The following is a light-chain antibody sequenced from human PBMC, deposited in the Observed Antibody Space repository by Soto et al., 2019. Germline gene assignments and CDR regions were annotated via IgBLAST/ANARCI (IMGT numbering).Light chain of an antibody. CDR3: AVWDDSLNGVV. CDR1: SSNIGSNT. Sequence: QSVLTQPPSASGTPGQRVTISCSGSSSNIGSNTVNWYQQLPGTAPKLLIYNDNQRPSGVPDRFSGSKSGTSASLAISGLQSEDEAEYYCAVWDDSLNGVVFGGGTKVTVL. V-gene: IGLV1-44*01. CDR2: NDN. J-gene: IGLJ2*01.